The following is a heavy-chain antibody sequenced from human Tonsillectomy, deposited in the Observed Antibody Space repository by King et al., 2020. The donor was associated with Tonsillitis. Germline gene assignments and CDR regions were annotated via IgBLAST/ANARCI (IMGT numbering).Heavy chain of an antibody. J-gene: IGHJ2*01. Sequence: VQLQESGPGLVKPSETLSLTCTVSGGSISSYYWSWIRQPAGKGLEWIGRIYTSGSTNYNPSLKSRVTMSVDTSKNQFSLKLSSVTAADTAVYYCARGIVVAATIDLYLYFDLWGRGTLVTVSS. CDR2: IYTSGST. D-gene: IGHD6-19*01. CDR1: GGSISSYY. CDR3: ARGIVVAATIDLYLYFDL. V-gene: IGHV4-4*07.